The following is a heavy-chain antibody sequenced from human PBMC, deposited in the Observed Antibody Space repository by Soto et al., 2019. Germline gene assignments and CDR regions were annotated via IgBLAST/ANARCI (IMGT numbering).Heavy chain of an antibody. CDR3: SDWRAGGPVNLDH. J-gene: IGHJ4*02. CDR2: IDVLNGA. Sequence: KTSETLSLTXNVSGVSISSTSYNWGWVRQAPGKGLECISTIDVLNGAWYSDSVRGRLAISRDVSRNTVYLQMGSLRVEDTAIYFCSDWRAGGPVNLDHWGPGTVVTVSS. D-gene: IGHD2-15*01. CDR1: GVSISSTSYN. V-gene: IGHV4-39*07.